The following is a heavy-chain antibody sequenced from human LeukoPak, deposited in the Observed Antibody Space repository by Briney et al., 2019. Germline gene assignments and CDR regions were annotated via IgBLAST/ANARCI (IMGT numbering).Heavy chain of an antibody. CDR1: GYTFTSYY. J-gene: IGHJ3*02. CDR2: INPSGGST. D-gene: IGHD6-13*01. Sequence: ASVKVSCKASGYTFTSYYMHWVRQAPGQGLGWMGIINPSGGSTSYAQKFQGRVTMTRDTSTSTVYMELSSLRSEDTAVYYCARWEEAAAGMGDDAFDIWGQGTMVTVSS. V-gene: IGHV1-46*01. CDR3: ARWEEAAAGMGDDAFDI.